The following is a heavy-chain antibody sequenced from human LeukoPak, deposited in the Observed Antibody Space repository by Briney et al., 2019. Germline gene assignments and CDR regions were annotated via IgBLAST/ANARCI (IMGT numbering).Heavy chain of an antibody. J-gene: IGHJ4*02. CDR1: GGSISSGGYY. V-gene: IGHV4-31*03. D-gene: IGHD3-3*01. CDR2: IYYSGST. Sequence: PSETLSPTCTVSGGSISSGGYYWSWIRQHPGKGLEWIGYIYYSGSTYYNPSLKSRVTISVDTSKNQFSLKLSSVTAADTAVYYCARAPYYDFWSGFDYWGQGTLVTVSS. CDR3: ARAPYYDFWSGFDY.